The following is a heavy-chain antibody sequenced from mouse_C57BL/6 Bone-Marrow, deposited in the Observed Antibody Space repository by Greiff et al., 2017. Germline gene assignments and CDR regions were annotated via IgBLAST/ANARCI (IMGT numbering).Heavy chain of an antibody. CDR3: TDGNYWYFDV. D-gene: IGHD2-1*01. Sequence: EVQLQESGAELVRPGASVKLSCTASGFNIKDYYMHWVKQRPEQGLEWIGRIDPEDGDNEYAPKFQGKATMSADTSSNTAYLQLSSLASEDTAVYYCTDGNYWYFDVWGTGTTVTVSS. V-gene: IGHV14-1*01. CDR2: IDPEDGDN. J-gene: IGHJ1*03. CDR1: GFNIKDYY.